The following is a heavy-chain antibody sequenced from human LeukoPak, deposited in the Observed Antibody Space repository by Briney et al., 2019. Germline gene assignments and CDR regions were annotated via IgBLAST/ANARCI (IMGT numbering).Heavy chain of an antibody. CDR2: IIPNFGTA. Sequence: SVKVSCKASGGTFSNYAISWVRQAPGQGLEWMGRIIPNFGTANYPQKFQGRVTITTDESTRTAYMELSSLRSEDTAVFYCARGYAGEVDAFDIWGQGTMVTVSS. CDR1: GGTFSNYA. J-gene: IGHJ3*02. V-gene: IGHV1-69*05. D-gene: IGHD5-12*01. CDR3: ARGYAGEVDAFDI.